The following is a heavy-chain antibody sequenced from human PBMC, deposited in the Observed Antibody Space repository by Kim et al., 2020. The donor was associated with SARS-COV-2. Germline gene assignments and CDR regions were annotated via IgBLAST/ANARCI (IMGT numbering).Heavy chain of an antibody. Sequence: SETLSLTCAVSGGSISSSNWWSWVRQPPGKGLEWIGEIYHSGSTNYNPSLKSRVTISVDKSKNQFSLKLSSVTAADTAVYYCARVPRGDYVGVDYWGQGTLVTVSS. CDR1: GGSISSSNW. CDR2: IYHSGST. D-gene: IGHD4-17*01. J-gene: IGHJ4*02. V-gene: IGHV4-4*02. CDR3: ARVPRGDYVGVDY.